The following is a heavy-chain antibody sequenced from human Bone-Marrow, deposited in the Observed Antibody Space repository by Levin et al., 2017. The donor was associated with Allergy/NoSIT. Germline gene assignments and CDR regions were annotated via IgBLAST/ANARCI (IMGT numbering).Heavy chain of an antibody. CDR1: GFTFSSSG. Sequence: SGGSLRLSCAASGFTFSSSGMNWVRQAPGKGLEWMALISFDGTNKFYADSVKGRFTISRDNAKNTLYLQMNSLRPEDSGVYYFAKVRSRSAAMGPADYWGQGTLVTVSS. CDR2: ISFDGTNK. D-gene: IGHD6-6*01. V-gene: IGHV3-30*18. J-gene: IGHJ4*02. CDR3: AKVRSRSAAMGPADY.